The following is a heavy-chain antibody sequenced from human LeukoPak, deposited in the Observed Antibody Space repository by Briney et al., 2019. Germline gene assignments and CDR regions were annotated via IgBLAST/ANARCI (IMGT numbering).Heavy chain of an antibody. J-gene: IGHJ4*02. CDR3: ARDHDYGPGY. Sequence: ASVKVSCKASGYTFTVHYLHWLRQAPGQGLEWMGWTKPDSGATNFAQNFQGRVTMTSDTSINTAYMELSSLTSDDTAIYYCARDHDYGPGYWGQGTLVTVSA. D-gene: IGHD3-10*01. CDR1: GYTFTVHY. CDR2: TKPDSGAT. V-gene: IGHV1-2*02.